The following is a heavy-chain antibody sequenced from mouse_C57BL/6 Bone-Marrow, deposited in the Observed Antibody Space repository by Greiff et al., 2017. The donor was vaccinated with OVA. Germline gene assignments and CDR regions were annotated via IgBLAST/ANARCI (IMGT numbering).Heavy chain of an antibody. J-gene: IGHJ3*01. Sequence: VQLQQPGAELVKPGASVKLSCKASGYTFTSYWMHWVKQRPGQGLEWIGMIHPNSGSTNYNEKFKSKATLTVDKSSSTDYMQLSSLTSEDSAVYYCARRRFYYDYDGWFAYWGQGTLVTVSA. V-gene: IGHV1-64*01. CDR3: ARRRFYYDYDGWFAY. CDR1: GYTFTSYW. CDR2: IHPNSGST. D-gene: IGHD2-4*01.